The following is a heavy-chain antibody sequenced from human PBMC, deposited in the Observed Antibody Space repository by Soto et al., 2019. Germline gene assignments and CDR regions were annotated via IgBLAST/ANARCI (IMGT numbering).Heavy chain of an antibody. CDR1: GFSLSTSGVG. CDR2: IYWNDDK. D-gene: IGHD3-3*01. Sequence: QITLKESGPTLVKPTQTLTLTCTFSGFSLSTSGVGVGWIRQPPGKALEWLALIYWNDDKRYSPSLKSKLTIIKDTSKNQVVLTMPNMDPVDTATDYCAHRARVLRVFDFWSGYYDAFDIWGQGTMVTVSS. V-gene: IGHV2-5*01. CDR3: AHRARVLRVFDFWSGYYDAFDI. J-gene: IGHJ3*02.